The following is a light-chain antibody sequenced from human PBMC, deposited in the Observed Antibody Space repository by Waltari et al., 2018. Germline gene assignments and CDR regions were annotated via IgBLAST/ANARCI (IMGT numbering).Light chain of an antibody. Sequence: SFELTQPPSVSVSPGETASITCSGDKWGDKYVSWYQHKPVQSPVLLIYQDNMRPSGIPERFSGSNSGNTATLTISGTQAMDEADYYCQAWHTSTFVLFGGGTKLTVL. J-gene: IGLJ2*01. CDR2: QDN. CDR3: QAWHTSTFVL. CDR1: KWGDKY. V-gene: IGLV3-1*01.